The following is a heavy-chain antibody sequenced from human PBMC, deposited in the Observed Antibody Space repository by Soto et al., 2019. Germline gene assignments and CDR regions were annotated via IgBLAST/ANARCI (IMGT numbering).Heavy chain of an antibody. CDR1: GDSISSPY. J-gene: IGHJ4*02. D-gene: IGHD6-25*01. V-gene: IGHV4-59*11. CDR2: IYHTGIT. Sequence: LSLTCTVSGDSISSPYWSWIRQPPGKGLECIGYIYHTGITNYNPSLKSRVTVSLDTSKNQFSLRLSSVTAADTAVYYCARTARLFDYWGQGILVTVSS. CDR3: ARTARLFDY.